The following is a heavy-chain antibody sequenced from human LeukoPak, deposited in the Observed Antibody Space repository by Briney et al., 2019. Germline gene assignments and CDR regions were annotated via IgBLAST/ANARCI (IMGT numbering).Heavy chain of an antibody. D-gene: IGHD1-26*01. CDR2: ISSSSSYI. CDR1: GFTFSSYS. J-gene: IGHJ4*02. V-gene: IGHV3-21*01. CDR3: ARDPIGDAGYYFDY. Sequence: GGSLRLSCAASGFTFSSYSMNWVRQAPGKGLEWVSSISSSSSYIYYADSVKGRFTISRDNAKNSLYLQMNSLRAEDTAVYYCARDPIGDAGYYFDYWGQGTLVTVSS.